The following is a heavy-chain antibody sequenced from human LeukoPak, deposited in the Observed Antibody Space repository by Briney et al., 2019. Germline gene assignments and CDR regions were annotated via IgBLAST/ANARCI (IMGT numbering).Heavy chain of an antibody. CDR1: GFTFSSYD. J-gene: IGHJ4*02. CDR2: INPDGSTT. Sequence: GGSLRLSCAASGFTFSSYDMHWVRQAPGKGLVWVSRINPDGSTTSYADSVKGRFTISRDSAKNTLYLQMNSLRAEDTAVYYCARVSVGRYYFDNWGQGTPVTVS. CDR3: ARVSVGRYYFDN. D-gene: IGHD3-3*02. V-gene: IGHV3-74*01.